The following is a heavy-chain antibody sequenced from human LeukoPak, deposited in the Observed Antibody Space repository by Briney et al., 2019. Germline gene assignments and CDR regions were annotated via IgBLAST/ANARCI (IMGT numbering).Heavy chain of an antibody. J-gene: IGHJ3*02. V-gene: IGHV1-69*13. Sequence: ASVKVSCKASGGTFSSYAISWVRQAPGQGLEWMGGIIPIFGTANYAQKFQGRVTITADESTSTAYMELSSLRSEDTAVYYCARDYCGGDCYSEAFDIWGQGTMVTVSS. D-gene: IGHD2-21*01. CDR1: GGTFSSYA. CDR3: ARDYCGGDCYSEAFDI. CDR2: IIPIFGTA.